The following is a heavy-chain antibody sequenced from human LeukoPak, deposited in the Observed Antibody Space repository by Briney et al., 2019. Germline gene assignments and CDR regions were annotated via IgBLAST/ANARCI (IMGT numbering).Heavy chain of an antibody. CDR2: INADEDRA. V-gene: IGHV3-74*01. CDR3: ARGHYYYDSSGYLDY. D-gene: IGHD3-22*01. CDR1: GFTFSDYW. Sequence: GGSLRLSCAASGFTFSDYWMHWVRQAPGKGLVWVSHINADEDRAAYADSVKGRFTTSRDNSKNMLYLQMDSLRAEDTAVYYCARGHYYYDSSGYLDYWGQGTLVTVSS. J-gene: IGHJ4*02.